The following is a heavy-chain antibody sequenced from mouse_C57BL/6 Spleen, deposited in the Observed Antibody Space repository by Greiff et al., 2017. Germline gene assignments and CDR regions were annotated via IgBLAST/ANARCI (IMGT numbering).Heavy chain of an antibody. CDR1: GYAFTNYL. D-gene: IGHD1-1*01. CDR2: INPGSGGT. CDR3: ARVCGSSPWYFDV. Sequence: QVQLQQSGAELVRPGTSVKVSCKASGYAFTNYLIEWVKQRPGQGLEWIGVINPGSGGTNYNEKFKGKATLTADKSSSTAYMQLSSLTSEDSAVYFCARVCGSSPWYFDVWGTGTTVTVSS. J-gene: IGHJ1*03. V-gene: IGHV1-54*01.